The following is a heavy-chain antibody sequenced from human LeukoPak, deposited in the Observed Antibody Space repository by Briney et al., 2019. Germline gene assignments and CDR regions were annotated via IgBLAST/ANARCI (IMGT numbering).Heavy chain of an antibody. CDR2: IYHSGST. V-gene: IGHV4-38-2*01. J-gene: IGHJ3*01. CDR3: SRHSKGGIVVGGMDV. CDR1: GYSISSDNY. D-gene: IGHD3-22*01. Sequence: SEALSLTCAVSGYSISSDNYWVWIRQPPGQGLEWTGGIYHSGSTYYNSSLKSRVTISVDTSKNLFSLKLNSVTAADTAVYFYSRHSKGGIVVGGMDVWGQGTMVTVSS.